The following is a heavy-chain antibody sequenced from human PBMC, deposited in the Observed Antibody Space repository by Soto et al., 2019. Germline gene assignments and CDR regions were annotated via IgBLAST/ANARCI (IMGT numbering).Heavy chain of an antibody. D-gene: IGHD6-13*01. CDR3: AKDKYSSSGSYYYYGMDV. J-gene: IGHJ6*02. CDR2: ISGSGGST. V-gene: IGHV3-23*01. Sequence: GGSLRLSCAASGFTFSSYSMNWVRQAPGKGLEWVSAISGSGGSTYYADSVKGRFTISRDNSKNTLYLQMNSLRAEDTAVYYCAKDKYSSSGSYYYYGMDVWGQGTTVTVSS. CDR1: GFTFSSYS.